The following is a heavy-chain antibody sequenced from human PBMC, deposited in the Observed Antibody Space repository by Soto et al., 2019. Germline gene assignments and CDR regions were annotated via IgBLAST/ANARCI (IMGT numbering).Heavy chain of an antibody. Sequence: QVQLQESGPGLVKPSQTLSLTCTVSGGSISSGDYYWSWIRQPPGKGLEWIGYIYYSGSTYYNPSLKSRVTISVDTSKNQFSLKLSSVTAADTAVYYCARDHGRGMAAALLDYWGQGTLVTVSS. D-gene: IGHD6-13*01. CDR3: ARDHGRGMAAALLDY. CDR2: IYYSGST. CDR1: GGSISSGDYY. V-gene: IGHV4-30-4*01. J-gene: IGHJ4*02.